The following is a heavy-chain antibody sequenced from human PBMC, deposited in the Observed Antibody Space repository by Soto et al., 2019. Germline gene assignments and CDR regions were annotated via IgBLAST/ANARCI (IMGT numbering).Heavy chain of an antibody. V-gene: IGHV1-8*01. D-gene: IGHD4-17*01. Sequence: QVQLVQSGAEVKKPGASVKVSCKASGYTFTSYAINWVRQATGQGLEWMGWMNPNSGNTGYTQKFQXXVXMXXHTSISTAYMELSSLRSEDTAVYYCARAKDGDLDYWGQGTLVTVSS. CDR1: GYTFTSYA. CDR2: MNPNSGNT. CDR3: ARAKDGDLDY. J-gene: IGHJ4*02.